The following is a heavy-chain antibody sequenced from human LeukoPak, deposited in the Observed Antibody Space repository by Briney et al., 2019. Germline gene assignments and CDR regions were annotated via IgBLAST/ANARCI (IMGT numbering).Heavy chain of an antibody. D-gene: IGHD6-19*01. V-gene: IGHV4-59*01. CDR1: GGSISSYY. CDR3: ASYSSGWSPYFDY. CDR2: IYYSGGT. J-gene: IGHJ4*02. Sequence: SETLSLTCTVSGGSISSYYWSWIRQPPGKGLEWIGYIYYSGGTNYNPSLKSRVTISVDTSKNQFSLKLSSVTAADTAVYYCASYSSGWSPYFDYWGQGTLVTVSS.